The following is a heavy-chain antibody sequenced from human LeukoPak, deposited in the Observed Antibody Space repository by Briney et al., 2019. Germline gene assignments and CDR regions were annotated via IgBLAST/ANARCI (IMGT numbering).Heavy chain of an antibody. D-gene: IGHD3-22*01. Sequence: ASVKVSCKASGYTFTSYGISWVRQAPGQGLEWMGWISAYNGNTNYAQKLQGRVTMTTDTSTSAAYMELRSLRSDDTAVYYCARTPPSYYYDSSGLGDWGQGTLVTVSS. J-gene: IGHJ4*02. CDR2: ISAYNGNT. CDR1: GYTFTSYG. V-gene: IGHV1-18*01. CDR3: ARTPPSYYYDSSGLGD.